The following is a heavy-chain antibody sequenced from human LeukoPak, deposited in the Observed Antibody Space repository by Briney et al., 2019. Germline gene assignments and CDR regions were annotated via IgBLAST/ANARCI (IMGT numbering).Heavy chain of an antibody. CDR3: ARFLNWNDC. CDR1: GGSFSGYY. Sequence: PSETLSLTCAVYGGSFSGYYWSWIRQPPGKGLEWIGYIYHSGSTYYNPSLKSRVTISVDRSKNQFSLKLSSVTAADTAVYYCARFLNWNDCWGQGTLVTVSS. D-gene: IGHD2/OR15-2a*01. V-gene: IGHV4-34*01. J-gene: IGHJ5*01. CDR2: IYHSGST.